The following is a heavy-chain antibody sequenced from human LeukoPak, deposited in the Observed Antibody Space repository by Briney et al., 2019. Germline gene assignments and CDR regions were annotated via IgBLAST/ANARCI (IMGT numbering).Heavy chain of an antibody. J-gene: IGHJ4*02. CDR1: GFTFSDYY. D-gene: IGHD3-22*01. CDR3: ASRGDTSGYYYFDY. V-gene: IGHV3-11*03. CDR2: ISGGSSYT. Sequence: PGGSLSLSCAASGFTFSDYYMTWIRQAPGKGLVWVSYISGGSSYTNYADSVKGRFTISRDNAKNSLYLQMNSLRAEDTAVYYCASRGDTSGYYYFDYWGQGTLVTVSS.